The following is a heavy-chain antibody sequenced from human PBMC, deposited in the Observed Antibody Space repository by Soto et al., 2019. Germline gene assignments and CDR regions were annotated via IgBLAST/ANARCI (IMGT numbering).Heavy chain of an antibody. V-gene: IGHV3-23*01. CDR1: GFNFSSYA. CDR3: AKGVIYGSGRGYFYYYMDV. CDR2: ISGSGGST. D-gene: IGHD3-10*01. J-gene: IGHJ6*03. Sequence: EVQLLESGGGLVQPGGSLRLSCAASGFNFSSYAMSWVRQATGKGLEWVAAISGSGGSTYYADTVKGRFTISRDSSNNTLYRHMNSLRAEATAVYYWAKGVIYGSGRGYFYYYMDVWGKGTTVTVSS.